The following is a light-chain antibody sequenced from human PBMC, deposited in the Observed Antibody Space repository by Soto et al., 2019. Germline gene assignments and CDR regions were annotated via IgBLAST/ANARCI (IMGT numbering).Light chain of an antibody. J-gene: IGLJ2*01. CDR3: SSYAGSNRVI. CDR2: EVT. CDR1: SSDAGGHND. V-gene: IGLV2-8*01. Sequence: QSALTQPPSASGSPGQSVTISCTGTSSDAGGHNDVSWYQQHPGKAPKLMIYEVTKRPSGVPVRFSGSKSGNTASLTVSGLQAADEADYYCSSYAGSNRVIFGGGTKLTVL.